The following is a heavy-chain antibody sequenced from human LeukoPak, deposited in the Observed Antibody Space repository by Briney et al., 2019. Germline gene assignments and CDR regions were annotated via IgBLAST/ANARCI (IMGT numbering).Heavy chain of an antibody. Sequence: SVKVSCKASGGTFSSCAISWVRQAPGQGLEWMGRIIPILGIANYAQKFQGRVTITADKSTSTAYMELSSLRSEDTAVYYCARSSIVEMATTDYWGQGTLVTVSS. CDR3: ARSSIVEMATTDY. CDR2: IIPILGIA. J-gene: IGHJ4*02. D-gene: IGHD5-12*01. V-gene: IGHV1-69*04. CDR1: GGTFSSCA.